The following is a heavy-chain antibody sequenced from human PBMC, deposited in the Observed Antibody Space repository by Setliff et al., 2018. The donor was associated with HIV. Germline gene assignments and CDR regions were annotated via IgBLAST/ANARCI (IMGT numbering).Heavy chain of an antibody. J-gene: IGHJ4*02. CDR2: IYFTGSS. V-gene: IGHV4-59*01. CDR1: GGSISTYY. CDR3: ARVQMAY. Sequence: PSETLSLTCTVSGGSISTYYWSWIRQPPGKGLEWIGSIYFTGSSDNNPSLKSRVTLSVDTSKHQFSLKLSSVTAADTAVYYCARVQMAYWGQGTLVTVSS.